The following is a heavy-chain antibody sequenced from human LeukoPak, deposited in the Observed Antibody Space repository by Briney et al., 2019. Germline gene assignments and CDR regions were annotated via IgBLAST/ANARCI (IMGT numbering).Heavy chain of an antibody. CDR1: GFTFGTYW. CDR2: IKQDGSEK. V-gene: IGHV3-7*01. CDR3: ANGDGFDY. Sequence: PGGSLRLSCATSGFTFGTYWMSWVRQAPGKGLEWVANIKQDGSEKYYVDSVKGRFTISRDNAKNSLYLQMNSLRAEDTAVYYCANGDGFDYWGQGPLVTVSS. J-gene: IGHJ4*02. D-gene: IGHD5-24*01.